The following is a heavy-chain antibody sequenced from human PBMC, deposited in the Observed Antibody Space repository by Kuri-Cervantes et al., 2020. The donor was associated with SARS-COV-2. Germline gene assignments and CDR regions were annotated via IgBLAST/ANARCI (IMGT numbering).Heavy chain of an antibody. V-gene: IGHV1-69*06. CDR1: GGYSNNYV. Sequence: SVKVSCKASGGYSNNYVITWVRQAPGQGLEWMGGTMPLFGSANYARQFQGRVTITADKSTSTVYMEMSALRSDDTAVYYCASKASCGGDCYAFDSWGQGTRVTVSS. CDR3: ASKASCGGDCYAFDS. D-gene: IGHD2-21*02. J-gene: IGHJ4*02. CDR2: TMPLFGSA.